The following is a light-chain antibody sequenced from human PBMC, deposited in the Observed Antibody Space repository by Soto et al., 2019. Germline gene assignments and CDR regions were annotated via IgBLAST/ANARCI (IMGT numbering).Light chain of an antibody. CDR1: ESVRSSY. CDR3: QQYGSSLT. V-gene: IGKV3-20*01. J-gene: IGKJ1*01. CDR2: GAS. Sequence: EIVLTQSPGTLSLSPGERATLSCRASESVRSSYLAWYQKKPGQAPRLLIYGASNRPTGIPDRFSGSGSGTAFTLTISRLAPEDFAVYSCQQYGSSLTFGQGTKVEIK.